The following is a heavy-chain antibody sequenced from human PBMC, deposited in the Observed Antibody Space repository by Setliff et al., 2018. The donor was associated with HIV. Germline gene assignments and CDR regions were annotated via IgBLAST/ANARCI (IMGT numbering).Heavy chain of an antibody. CDR2: LWYDGGKK. J-gene: IGHJ5*02. D-gene: IGHD1-7*01. CDR1: GFTFSVYG. CDR3: AKDRRGITGTKSCAWFDP. Sequence: GGSLRLSCEGSGFTFSVYGMHWVRQAPGKGLEWVAVLWYDGGKKYYADSVKGRFTISRDDSKNTLYLQMNSLRAEDTAVYYCAKDRRGITGTKSCAWFDPWGQGTLVTVSS. V-gene: IGHV3-33*06.